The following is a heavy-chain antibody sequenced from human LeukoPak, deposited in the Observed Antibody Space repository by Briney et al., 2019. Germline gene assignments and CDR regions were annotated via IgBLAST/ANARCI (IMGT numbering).Heavy chain of an antibody. D-gene: IGHD3/OR15-3a*01. CDR1: GFTFSSYG. CDR3: ARTGLGMHSFDY. CDR2: IRYDGSNK. V-gene: IGHV3-30*02. J-gene: IGHJ4*02. Sequence: PGGSLRLSCAASGFTFSSYGMHWVRQAPGKGLEWVAFIRYDGSNKYYADSVKGRFTISRDNSKNTLYLQMNSLRLEDTAVYYCARTGLGMHSFDYWGQGTLVTVSS.